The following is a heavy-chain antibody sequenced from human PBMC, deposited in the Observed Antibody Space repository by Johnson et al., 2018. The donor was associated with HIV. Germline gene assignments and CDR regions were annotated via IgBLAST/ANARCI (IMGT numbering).Heavy chain of an antibody. J-gene: IGHJ3*02. Sequence: QEKLVESGGGVVRPGGSLRLSCAASGFTFDDYGMSWVRQAPGKGLEWVAVISYDGSNKYYADSVKGRFTISRDNSKNTLYLQMNSLRAEDTAVYYCARDRGGGSYHDAFDIWGQGTMVTVSS. D-gene: IGHD1-26*01. V-gene: IGHV3-30*03. CDR1: GFTFDDYG. CDR2: ISYDGSNK. CDR3: ARDRGGGSYHDAFDI.